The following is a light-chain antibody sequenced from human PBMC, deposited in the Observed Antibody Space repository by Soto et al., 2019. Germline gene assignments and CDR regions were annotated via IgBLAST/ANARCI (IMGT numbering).Light chain of an antibody. CDR1: QSIAGY. CDR3: QQYNNWPLIT. CDR2: WAS. J-gene: IGKJ5*01. Sequence: DIQMTQSPSSLSASVGDRVTITCRASQSIAGYLSWYQQKPGQSPKLLLYWASTRESGVPDRFSGSGSGTVFTLTISSLQSEDFAVYYCQQYNNWPLITFGQGTRLEIK. V-gene: IGKV1-27*01.